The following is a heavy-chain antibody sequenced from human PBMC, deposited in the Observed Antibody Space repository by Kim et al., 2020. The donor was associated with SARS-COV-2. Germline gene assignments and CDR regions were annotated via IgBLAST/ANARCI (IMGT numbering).Heavy chain of an antibody. CDR1: GGSFSGYY. D-gene: IGHD3-10*01. V-gene: IGHV4-34*01. Sequence: SETLSLTCAVYGGSFSGYYWSWIRQPPGKGLEWIGEINHSGSTNYNPSLKSRVTISVDTSKNQFSLKLSSVTAADTAVYYCARGGSYYYGSGSWFDPWGQGTLVTVSS. CDR2: INHSGST. J-gene: IGHJ5*02. CDR3: ARGGSYYYGSGSWFDP.